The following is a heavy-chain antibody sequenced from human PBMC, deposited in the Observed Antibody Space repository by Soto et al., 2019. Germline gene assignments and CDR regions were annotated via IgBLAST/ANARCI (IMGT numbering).Heavy chain of an antibody. J-gene: IGHJ4*02. CDR2: IYYIGST. V-gene: IGHV4-59*11. CDR3: TRGGDPYKTGH. Sequence: SETLSLTCTVSGGSISGHYWSWIRQPPGKGLEWIGYIYYIGSTNYNPSLRSRVTISLDTSKNQVSLKLNSVTAADTAVYYCTRGGDPYKTGHWGQGTLVTVSS. CDR1: GGSISGHY. D-gene: IGHD2-21*01.